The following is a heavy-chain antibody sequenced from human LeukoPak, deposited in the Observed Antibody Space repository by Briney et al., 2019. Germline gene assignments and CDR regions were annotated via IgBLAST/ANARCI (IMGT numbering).Heavy chain of an antibody. D-gene: IGHD2-2*01. J-gene: IGHJ6*02. CDR1: GFTFSGYW. CDR2: IYSGGST. V-gene: IGHV3-53*01. Sequence: GGSLRLSCAASGFTFSGYWMNWVRQAPGKGLEWVSVIYSGGSTYYADSVKGRFTISRDNSKNTLYLQMNSLRAEDTAVYYCARARFDCSSTSCSTDPYYYYGMDVWGQGTTVTVSS. CDR3: ARARFDCSSTSCSTDPYYYYGMDV.